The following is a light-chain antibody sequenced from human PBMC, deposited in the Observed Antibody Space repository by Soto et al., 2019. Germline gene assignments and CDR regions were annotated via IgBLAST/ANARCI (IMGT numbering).Light chain of an antibody. V-gene: IGKV3D-15*01. CDR1: QSVSSN. J-gene: IGKJ4*01. CDR3: QQYNNWPPLT. CDR2: GAS. Sequence: EIVMTQSPATLSVSPGERATLSCRASQSVSSNLAWYQQKPAQAPRLLIYGASTRATGTPATFSGSGYGTEFTLNISSLQSEDFAVYYCQQYNNWPPLTFGGGTQVEVK.